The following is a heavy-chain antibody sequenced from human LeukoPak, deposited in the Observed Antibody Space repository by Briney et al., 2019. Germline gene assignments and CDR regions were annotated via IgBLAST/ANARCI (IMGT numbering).Heavy chain of an antibody. CDR2: INPSGST. J-gene: IGHJ6*03. CDR3: ARGRHDITMIVVVMTSVSYYLDV. Sequence: PSETLSLTCAGYGGSFSGHHWTWIRQSPGKGLEWIGDINPSGSTYYNPSLKSRLTISVDTSKNQFSLKLRSVTAADTAVYYCARGRHDITMIVVVMTSVSYYLDVWGKGTTVTVS. CDR1: GGSFSGHH. V-gene: IGHV4-34*01. D-gene: IGHD3-22*01.